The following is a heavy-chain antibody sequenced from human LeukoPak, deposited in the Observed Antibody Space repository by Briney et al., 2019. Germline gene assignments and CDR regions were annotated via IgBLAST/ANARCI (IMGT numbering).Heavy chain of an antibody. J-gene: IGHJ6*02. Sequence: QSGGSLRLSCAASGFTFSSYNMNWVRQAPGKGLEWVSYISSSSSTIYYADSVKGRFTISRDNAKNSLYLQMNSLRAEDTAVYYCARLRTYGYYYDGMDVWGQGTTVTVSS. CDR3: ARLRTYGYYYDGMDV. CDR1: GFTFSSYN. D-gene: IGHD3-16*01. CDR2: ISSSSSTI. V-gene: IGHV3-48*04.